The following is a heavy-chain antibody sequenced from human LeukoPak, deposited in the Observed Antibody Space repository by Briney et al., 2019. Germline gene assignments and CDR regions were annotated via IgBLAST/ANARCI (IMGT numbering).Heavy chain of an antibody. V-gene: IGHV4-39*01. Sequence: PSQTLSLTCTVSGGSISSSSYYWGWIRQPPGKGLEWIGNGYYSGNTYQNPSLKSRVTISVDTSKNQFALKLSSVTAADTAVYYCARHAPYSSSNYWGQGTLVTVSS. J-gene: IGHJ4*02. CDR1: GGSISSSSYY. CDR2: GYYSGNT. CDR3: ARHAPYSSSNY. D-gene: IGHD6-6*01.